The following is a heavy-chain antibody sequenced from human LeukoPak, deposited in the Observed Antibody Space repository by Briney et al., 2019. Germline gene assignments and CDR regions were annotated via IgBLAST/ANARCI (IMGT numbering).Heavy chain of an antibody. D-gene: IGHD3-22*01. CDR1: GFTFSSYA. CDR2: IWYDGSNK. V-gene: IGHV3-33*01. J-gene: IGHJ4*02. Sequence: GRSLRLSCAASGFTFSSYAMHWVRQAPGKGLEWVTVIWYDGSNKHYADSVKGRFTISRDNYKNTLYLQMDSLRAEDTAVYYCARAFGASSGYSVDYWGQGTLVTVSS. CDR3: ARAFGASSGYSVDY.